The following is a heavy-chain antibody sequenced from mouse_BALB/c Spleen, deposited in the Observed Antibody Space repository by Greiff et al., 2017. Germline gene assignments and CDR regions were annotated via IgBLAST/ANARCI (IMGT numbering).Heavy chain of an antibody. CDR2: ISYDGSN. V-gene: IGHV3-6*02. J-gene: IGHJ4*01. CDR3: ARERPYAMDD. Sequence: EVKLQASGPGLVKPSQSLSLTCSVTGYSITSGYYWNWIRQFPGNKLEWMGYISYDGSNNYNPSLKNRISITRDTSKNQFFLKLNSVTTEDTATYYCARERPYAMDDWGQGTSVTVSS. CDR1: GYSITSGYY.